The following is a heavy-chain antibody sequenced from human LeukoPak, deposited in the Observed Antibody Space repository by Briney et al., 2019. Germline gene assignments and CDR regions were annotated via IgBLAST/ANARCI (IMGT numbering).Heavy chain of an antibody. J-gene: IGHJ5*02. V-gene: IGHV3-9*01. CDR1: GFTFHDYA. CDR2: ISWNSGSI. CDR3: AKGGYDRAAWFDP. D-gene: IGHD1-1*01. Sequence: PGMSLRLSCAASGFTFHDYARHWVRQAPGKGLEGVSGISWNSGSIGYADSVRGRFTISRDNAKNSLYLQMNSLRDEDAALYYCAKGGYDRAAWFDPWGQGTLVTVSS.